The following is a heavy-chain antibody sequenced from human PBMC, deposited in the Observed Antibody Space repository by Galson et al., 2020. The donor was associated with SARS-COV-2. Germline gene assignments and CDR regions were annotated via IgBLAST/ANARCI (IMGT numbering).Heavy chain of an antibody. CDR2: IYSGGST. Sequence: GESLKISCAASGFTVSSNYMSWVRQAPGKGLEWVSVIYSGGSTYYADSVQGRFTISRDNSKNTLYLQMNSLGAEDTAVYYCARDYRDIVWGQGTLVTVSA. CDR1: GFTVSSNY. V-gene: IGHV3-66*01. D-gene: IGHD2-15*01. J-gene: IGHJ4*02. CDR3: ARDYRDIV.